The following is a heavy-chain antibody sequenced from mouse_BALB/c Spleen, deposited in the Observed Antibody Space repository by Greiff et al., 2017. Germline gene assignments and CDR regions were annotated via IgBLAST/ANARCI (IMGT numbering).Heavy chain of an antibody. Sequence: EVMLVESGGGLVKPGGSLKLSCAASGFTFSSYAMSWVRQSPEKRLEWVAEISSGGSYTYYPDTVTGRFTISRDNAKNTLYLEMSSLRSEDTAMYYCARGGYDGWFADWGQGTLVTVSA. CDR3: ARGGYDGWFAD. D-gene: IGHD2-2*01. CDR2: ISSGGSYT. CDR1: GFTFSSYA. J-gene: IGHJ3*01. V-gene: IGHV5-9-4*01.